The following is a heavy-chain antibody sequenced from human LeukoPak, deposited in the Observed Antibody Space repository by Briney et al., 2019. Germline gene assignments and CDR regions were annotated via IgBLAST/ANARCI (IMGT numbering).Heavy chain of an antibody. Sequence: ASVKVSCKASGGTFSSYAISWVRQAPGQGLEWMGWISVFNGNTNYAQKLQGRLTMTTDTSTSTAYMDLTSLTSDDTAVYYCAREERFGESELDYWGQGTLVTVSS. CDR1: GGTFSSYA. CDR3: AREERFGESELDY. V-gene: IGHV1-18*01. J-gene: IGHJ4*02. D-gene: IGHD3-10*01. CDR2: ISVFNGNT.